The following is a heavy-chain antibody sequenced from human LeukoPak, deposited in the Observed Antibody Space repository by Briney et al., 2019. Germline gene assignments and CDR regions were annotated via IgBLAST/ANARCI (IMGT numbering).Heavy chain of an antibody. V-gene: IGHV1-24*01. D-gene: IGHD1-26*01. CDR3: ATTRSQLNGGSYALYYFDY. Sequence: ASVKVSCKVSGYTLTELSMHWVRQAPGKGLEWMGGFDPEDGETIYAQKFQGRATMTEDTSTDTAYMELSSLRSEDTAVYYCATTRSQLNGGSYALYYFDYWGQGTLVTVSS. CDR2: FDPEDGET. CDR1: GYTLTELS. J-gene: IGHJ4*02.